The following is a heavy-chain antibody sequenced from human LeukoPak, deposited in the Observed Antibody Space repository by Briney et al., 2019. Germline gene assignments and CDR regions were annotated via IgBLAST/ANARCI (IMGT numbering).Heavy chain of an antibody. CDR3: TRSPRDGYHDAFDI. V-gene: IGHV5-51*01. CDR2: IYPGDSET. D-gene: IGHD5-24*01. J-gene: IGHJ3*02. Sequence: GESLKFSCEASGYSFTTYMLAWVRQMPGEGLEWMGIIYPGDSETRYSPSFQGQVTISAAKSITTAYLQWGSLKASDTAMYYCTRSPRDGYHDAFDIWCQGKMVTVFS. CDR1: GYSFTTYM.